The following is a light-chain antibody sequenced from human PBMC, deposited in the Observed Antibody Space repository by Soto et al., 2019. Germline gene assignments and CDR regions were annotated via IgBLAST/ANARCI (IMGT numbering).Light chain of an antibody. J-gene: IGKJ1*01. CDR3: QQSYSTPPWT. CDR2: AAS. CDR1: QSVSIY. V-gene: IGKV1-39*01. Sequence: DVQMTQSPSSLSASVGDRVTITCRASQSVSIYLNWYQQKPGKAPNLLISAASSLQNGVPSRFRGSGSGTDFTLTISGLQREDFATYYCQQSYSTPPWTFGQGTKVDNK.